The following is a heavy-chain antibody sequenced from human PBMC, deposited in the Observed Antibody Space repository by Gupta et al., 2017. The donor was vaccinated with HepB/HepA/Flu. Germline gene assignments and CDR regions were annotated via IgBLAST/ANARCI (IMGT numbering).Heavy chain of an antibody. CDR1: GFTFLDLA. CDR3: AKDRFSTGWYPFDY. J-gene: IGHJ4*02. V-gene: IGHV3-43*02. Sequence: EVQLVVSGVGVVQPGGSLRPSCAASGFTFLDLAMHWVRRAPGKGLEWGSLSSEDGDNTQYADSVKGRFTISRDNSKYSLYLQINSLRTEDSAFYYCAKDRFSTGWYPFDYWGQGTLVTVSS. D-gene: IGHD6-19*01. CDR2: SSEDGDNT.